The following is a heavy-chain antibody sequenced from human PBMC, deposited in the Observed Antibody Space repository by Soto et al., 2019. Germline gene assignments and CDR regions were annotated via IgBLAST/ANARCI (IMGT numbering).Heavy chain of an antibody. V-gene: IGHV2-5*01. CDR1: GFSLSPSVVG. CDR3: AQTAADGYNLADFDY. CDR2: SYQHEDK. D-gene: IGHD5-12*01. J-gene: IGHJ4*02. Sequence: SGPTLVNPTQTLTLTCTFSGFSLSPSVVGVGWLRQPPGKGIEYDSGSYQHEDKSYSPSLRSRLTITEDTAKNQVVFRIINMDSMDTATCYCAQTAADGYNLADFDYWGQGTLVTVS.